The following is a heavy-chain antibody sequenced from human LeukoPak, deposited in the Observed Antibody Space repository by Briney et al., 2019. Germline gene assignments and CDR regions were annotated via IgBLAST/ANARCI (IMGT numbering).Heavy chain of an antibody. Sequence: ASVKVSCKASGGTFSSCAISWVRQAPGQGLEWMGGIIPIFGTANYAQKFQGRVTITADESTSTAYMELSSLRSEDTAVYYCARDPIAVAGPFDYWGQGTLVTVSS. CDR1: GGTFSSCA. D-gene: IGHD6-19*01. J-gene: IGHJ4*02. CDR2: IIPIFGTA. CDR3: ARDPIAVAGPFDY. V-gene: IGHV1-69*13.